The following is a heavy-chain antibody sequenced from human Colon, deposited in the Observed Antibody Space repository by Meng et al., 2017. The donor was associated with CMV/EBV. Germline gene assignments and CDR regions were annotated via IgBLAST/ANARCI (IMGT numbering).Heavy chain of an antibody. CDR1: GFTFSSYW. CDR3: ARAPVIYCSGGSCYAYYYYGMDV. Sequence: GGSLRLSCAASGFTFSSYWMHWVRQAPGKGLVWVSCINSDGSSTSYADSVKGRFTISRDNAKNTLYLQMNSLRAEDTAVYYCARAPVIYCSGGSCYAYYYYGMDVWGQGTTVTVSS. CDR2: INSDGSST. D-gene: IGHD2-15*01. J-gene: IGHJ6*02. V-gene: IGHV3-74*01.